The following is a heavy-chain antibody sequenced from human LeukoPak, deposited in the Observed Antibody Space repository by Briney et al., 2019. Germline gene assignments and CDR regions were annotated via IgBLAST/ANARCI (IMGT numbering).Heavy chain of an antibody. V-gene: IGHV3-13*01. CDR3: VRGALPGDNWYFDL. J-gene: IGHJ2*01. CDR1: GFPFIAYD. CDR2: FGSAGDT. Sequence: GGSLRLSCATSGFPFIAYDMHWFRQAPGKGLEWVSAFGSAGDTYYPGAVKGRFIISRDYATNSLFLQMNSLRAGDTAVYFCVRGALPGDNWYFDLWGRGTLVIVSS.